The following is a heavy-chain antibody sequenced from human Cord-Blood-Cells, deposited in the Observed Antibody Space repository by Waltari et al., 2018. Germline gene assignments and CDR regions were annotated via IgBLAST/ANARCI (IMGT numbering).Heavy chain of an antibody. Sequence: QVQLQQSGPGLVKPSQTLSLTCAISGDSVSSNSAAWNWIRQSPSRGLEWLGKTNYRSKWYNEYAVSVKSRITINPDTSKNQFSLQLNSVTPEDTAVYYCARVTRNLMNLNWNDASDAFDIWGQGTMVTVSS. V-gene: IGHV6-1*01. D-gene: IGHD1-1*01. CDR1: GDSVSSNSAA. CDR2: TNYRSKWYN. J-gene: IGHJ3*02. CDR3: ARVTRNLMNLNWNDASDAFDI.